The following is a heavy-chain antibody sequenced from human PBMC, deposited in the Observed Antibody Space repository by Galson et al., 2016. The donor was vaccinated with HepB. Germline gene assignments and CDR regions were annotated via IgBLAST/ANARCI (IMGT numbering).Heavy chain of an antibody. CDR3: AREDYYDSSGYFAY. J-gene: IGHJ4*02. V-gene: IGHV3-30*03. Sequence: SLRPSCAASRFTFSGYGMHWVRQAPGKGLEWVALISYDGKNEYYADSAKGRFSISRDNSKNTLYLQMNSLRAEDTAVYYCAREDYYDSSGYFAYWGQGTLVTVSS. CDR1: RFTFSGYG. CDR2: ISYDGKNE. D-gene: IGHD3-22*01.